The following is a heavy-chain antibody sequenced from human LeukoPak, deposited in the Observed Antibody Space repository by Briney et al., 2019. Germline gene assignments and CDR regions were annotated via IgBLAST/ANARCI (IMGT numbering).Heavy chain of an antibody. V-gene: IGHV4-61*01. CDR2: IYYSGST. J-gene: IGHJ5*02. CDR3: ARGLIETRYQLLSDWFDP. Sequence: SETLSLTCTVSGGSVSSGSYYWSWIRQPPGKGLEWIGYIYYSGSTNYNPSLKSRVTISVDTSKNQFSLKLSSVTAADTAVYYCARGLIETRYQLLSDWFDPWGQGTLVTVSS. D-gene: IGHD2-2*01. CDR1: GGSVSSGSYY.